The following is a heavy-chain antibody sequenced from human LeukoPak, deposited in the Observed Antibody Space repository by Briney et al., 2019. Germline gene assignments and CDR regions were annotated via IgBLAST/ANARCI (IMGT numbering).Heavy chain of an antibody. CDR1: VYTLTELS. Sequence: ASVKVSCKVSVYTLTELSMHWVRQAPGKGLEWMGGFDPEDGETIYAQKFQGRVTMTEDTSTDTAYMELSSLRSEDTAVYYCARDRSLVAARSGQFDYWGQGTLVTVSS. CDR2: FDPEDGET. D-gene: IGHD6-6*01. J-gene: IGHJ4*02. CDR3: ARDRSLVAARSGQFDY. V-gene: IGHV1-24*01.